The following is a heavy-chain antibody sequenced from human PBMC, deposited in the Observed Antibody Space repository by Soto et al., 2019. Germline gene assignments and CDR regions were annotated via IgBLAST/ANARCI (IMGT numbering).Heavy chain of an antibody. V-gene: IGHV3-23*01. CDR1: GFTFSSYA. CDR3: AKDLYIGILTGYYRSDY. J-gene: IGHJ4*02. CDR2: ISGSGGST. D-gene: IGHD3-9*01. Sequence: PGGSLRLSCAASGFTFSSYAMSWVRQAPGKGLEWVSAISGSGGSTYYADSVKGRFTISRDNSKNTLYLQMNSLRAEDTAVYYCAKDLYIGILTGYYRSDYWGQGTLVTVSS.